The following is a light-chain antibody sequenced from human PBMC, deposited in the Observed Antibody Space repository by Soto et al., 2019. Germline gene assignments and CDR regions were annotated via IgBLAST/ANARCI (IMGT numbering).Light chain of an antibody. V-gene: IGKV1-9*01. CDR2: AAS. CDR1: HCISSY. CDR3: QQFNSYPP. J-gene: IGKJ4*01. Sequence: DIQLTQSPSFLSASVGDGVTITCRASHCISSYLAWYQQRPGKAPKLLIYAASTLQSGVPSRFSGSGSGTEFTLTLSSLQPEDFATYYCQQFNSYPPFGGGTKVEIK.